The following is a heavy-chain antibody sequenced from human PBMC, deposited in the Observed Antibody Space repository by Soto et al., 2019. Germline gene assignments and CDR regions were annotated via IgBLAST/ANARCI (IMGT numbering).Heavy chain of an antibody. Sequence: EASVKVSCKASGFTFTSSAVQWVRQARGQRLEWIGWIVVGSGNTNYAQKFQERVTITRDMSTSTAYMELSSLRSEDTAVYYCAAGGVTLIFDIWGQGTMVTVPS. V-gene: IGHV1-58*01. CDR2: IVVGSGNT. CDR1: GFTFTSSA. J-gene: IGHJ3*02. CDR3: AAGGVTLIFDI. D-gene: IGHD4-4*01.